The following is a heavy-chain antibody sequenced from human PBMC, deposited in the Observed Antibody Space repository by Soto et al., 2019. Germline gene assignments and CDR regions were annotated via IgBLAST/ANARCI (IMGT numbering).Heavy chain of an antibody. J-gene: IGHJ5*02. CDR1: GFSLSTSGVG. Sequence: SGPTLVKPTQTLTLTCTFSGFSLSTSGVGVGWIRQPPGKALEWLALIYWNDDKRYSPSLKSRLTITKDTSKNQVVLTMTNMDPVDTATYYCAHRPDIVVVVAATWSVGGNWFDPWGQGTLVTVSS. D-gene: IGHD2-15*01. CDR2: IYWNDDK. V-gene: IGHV2-5*01. CDR3: AHRPDIVVVVAATWSVGGNWFDP.